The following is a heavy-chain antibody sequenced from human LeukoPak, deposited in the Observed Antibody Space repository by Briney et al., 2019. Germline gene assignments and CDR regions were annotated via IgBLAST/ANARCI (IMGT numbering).Heavy chain of an antibody. Sequence: ASVKVSCKASGYTFTSYAMHWVRQAPGQRLEWMGWINAGNGNTKYSQKFQGRVTIARDTSVSTAYMELSSLRSEDTAVYYYASNVGCSSTSCYTSEFDYWGQGTLVTVSS. J-gene: IGHJ4*02. V-gene: IGHV1-3*01. CDR1: GYTFTSYA. CDR2: INAGNGNT. CDR3: ASNVGCSSTSCYTSEFDY. D-gene: IGHD2-2*02.